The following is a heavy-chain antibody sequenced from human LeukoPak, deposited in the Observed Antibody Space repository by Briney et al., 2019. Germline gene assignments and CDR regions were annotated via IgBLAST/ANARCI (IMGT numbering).Heavy chain of an antibody. CDR3: AKDVFPGYSSGWSPFDY. V-gene: IGHV3-23*01. CDR1: GFTFSSYA. D-gene: IGHD6-19*01. J-gene: IGHJ4*02. CDR2: ISGSGGST. Sequence: GGSLRPSCAASGFTFSSYAMSWVRQAPGKGLEWVSAISGSGGSTYYADSVKGRFTISRDNSKNTLYLQMNSLRAEDTAVYYCAKDVFPGYSSGWSPFDYWGQGTLVTVSS.